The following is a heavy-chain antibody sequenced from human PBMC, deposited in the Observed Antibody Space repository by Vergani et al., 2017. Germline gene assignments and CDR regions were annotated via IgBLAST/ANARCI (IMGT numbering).Heavy chain of an antibody. CDR1: GGTFSSYI. CDR2: IIPILGIP. CDR3: ARDRGTRTYGLDV. V-gene: IGHV1-69*08. D-gene: IGHD3-16*01. J-gene: IGHJ6*02. Sequence: QVQLVQSGAEVKKPGSSVKVSCKASGGTFSSYIVTWVRQAPGQGLEWMGRIIPILGIPNYAQKLQGRVTITADKSTNTAYMELSSLRSEDTAVYYCARDRGTRTYGLDVWCQGTTVTVSS.